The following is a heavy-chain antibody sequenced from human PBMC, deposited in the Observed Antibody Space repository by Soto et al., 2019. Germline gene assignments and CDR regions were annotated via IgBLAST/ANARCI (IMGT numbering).Heavy chain of an antibody. Sequence: GASVKFSCKPSGYTFTSYYIHWVRQAPGQGPEWMGLINPSGGDTFYAQQFQGRVTMTRDTSTNTVYMDLISLRAEDTAMYYCARGQDGGTPLRYLDFWGQGTLVTVSS. CDR2: INPSGGDT. CDR1: GYTFTSYY. CDR3: ARGQDGGTPLRYLDF. V-gene: IGHV1-46*01. D-gene: IGHD3-10*01. J-gene: IGHJ4*02.